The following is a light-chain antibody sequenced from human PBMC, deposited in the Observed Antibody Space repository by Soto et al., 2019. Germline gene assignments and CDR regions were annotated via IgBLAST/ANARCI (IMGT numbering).Light chain of an antibody. V-gene: IGLV2-14*01. J-gene: IGLJ1*01. CDR1: SSDVGGYNY. Sequence: QSALTQPASVSGSPGQSITISCTGTSSDVGGYNYVSWYQQHPGKAPKLMNYEVNNRPSGVSNRFSGSKSGNTASLTISGLQAEDETDYYCSSYTSSSALVFGTGTKLTVL. CDR3: SSYTSSSALV. CDR2: EVN.